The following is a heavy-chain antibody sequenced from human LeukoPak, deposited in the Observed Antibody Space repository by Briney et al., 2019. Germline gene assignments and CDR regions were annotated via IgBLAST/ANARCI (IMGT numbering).Heavy chain of an antibody. J-gene: IGHJ4*02. CDR3: ARESDYVWGSYRYNDY. CDR1: GGSISSYY. Sequence: SETLSLTCTVSGGSISSYYWSWIRQPPGKGLEWIRYIYYSGSTNYNPSLKSRVTISVDTSKNQFSLKLSSVTAADTAVYYCARESDYVWGSYRYNDYWGQGTLVTVSS. V-gene: IGHV4-59*12. CDR2: IYYSGST. D-gene: IGHD3-16*02.